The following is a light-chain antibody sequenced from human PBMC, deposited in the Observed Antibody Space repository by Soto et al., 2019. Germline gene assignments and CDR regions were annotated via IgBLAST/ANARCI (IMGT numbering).Light chain of an antibody. CDR3: QQYGGSRA. CDR2: GPS. CDR1: QSVSSRY. Sequence: EIGLTQSPGTLSLSPGERATLSCRALQSVSSRYLAWYQQKPGQAPRLLIYGPSSRATGLPDRFSGSWSGTDFTLTSSRLEPEEFAVYYCQQYGGSRAFGQGNKVEIQ. V-gene: IGKV3-20*01. J-gene: IGKJ1*01.